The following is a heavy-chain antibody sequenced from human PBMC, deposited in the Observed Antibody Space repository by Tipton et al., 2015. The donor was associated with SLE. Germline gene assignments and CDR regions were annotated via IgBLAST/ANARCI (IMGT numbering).Heavy chain of an antibody. D-gene: IGHD6-19*01. J-gene: IGHJ3*02. CDR1: GYTLTDYY. CDR2: VNPNSGGT. Sequence: QLVQSGAEVKKPGASVKVSCKASGYTLTDYYMHWVRQAPGQGLEWMGWVNPNSGGTSYAQKFQGRVTMTRDTSSSTAYMEMSWLTSADTAVYYCARGKPVAGGFDTFDIWGQGTMVIVSS. V-gene: IGHV1-2*02. CDR3: ARGKPVAGGFDTFDI.